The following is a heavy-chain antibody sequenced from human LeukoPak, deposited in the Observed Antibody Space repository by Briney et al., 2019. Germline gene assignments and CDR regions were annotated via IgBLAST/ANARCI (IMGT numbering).Heavy chain of an antibody. J-gene: IGHJ5*02. D-gene: IGHD2-2*01. Sequence: SSETLSLTCTVSGGSIRSYYWSWIRQPPGKGLEWIGYIYYSGSTNYNPSLKSRVTISVGTSKNQFSLKLTSVTAADTAVYYCATLIDIVVVPAAAGNWFDPWGQGTLVTVSS. CDR2: IYYSGST. V-gene: IGHV4-59*08. CDR3: ATLIDIVVVPAAAGNWFDP. CDR1: GGSIRSYY.